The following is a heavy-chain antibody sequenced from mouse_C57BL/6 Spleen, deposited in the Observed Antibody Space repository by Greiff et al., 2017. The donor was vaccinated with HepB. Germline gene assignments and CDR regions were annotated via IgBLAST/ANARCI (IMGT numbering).Heavy chain of an antibody. Sequence: QVHVKQPGAELVKPGASVKLSCKASGYTFTSYWMQWVKQRPGQGLEWIGEIDPSDSYTNYNQKFKGKATLTVDTSSSTAYMQLSSLTSEDSAVYYCARRTTVVDWYFDVWGTGTTVTVSS. D-gene: IGHD1-1*01. CDR3: ARRTTVVDWYFDV. J-gene: IGHJ1*03. CDR1: GYTFTSYW. CDR2: IDPSDSYT. V-gene: IGHV1-50*01.